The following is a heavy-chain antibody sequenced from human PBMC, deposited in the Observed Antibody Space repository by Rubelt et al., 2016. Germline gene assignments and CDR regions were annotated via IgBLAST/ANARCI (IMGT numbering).Heavy chain of an antibody. CDR2: FYSGGST. Sequence: EVQLVESGGGLVRPGGSLRLSCAASGFTVRSNYMSWVRQAPGKGLGWVSVFYSGGSTYYADSVKGRFTISRDNAKNTLYLQMNSLRAEDTAVYYCARRLATTGVFDMWGQGTMVTVSS. D-gene: IGHD1-1*01. J-gene: IGHJ3*02. CDR3: ARRLATTGVFDM. V-gene: IGHV3-66*01. CDR1: GFTVRSNY.